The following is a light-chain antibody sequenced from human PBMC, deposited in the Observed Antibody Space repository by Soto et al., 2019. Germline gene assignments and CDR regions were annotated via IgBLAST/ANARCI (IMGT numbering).Light chain of an antibody. V-gene: IGLV1-40*01. CDR3: QSYDRSLSGAV. CDR1: SSNIGAGYD. CDR2: GNS. Sequence: QSVLTQPPSVSGAPGQRVTISCTGNSSNIGAGYDVHWYQQLPGKAPKLLIFGNSHRPSGVPDRFFGSKSGTSASLAITGLQAEDEGDYYCQSYDRSLSGAVFGGGTQLTVL. J-gene: IGLJ3*02.